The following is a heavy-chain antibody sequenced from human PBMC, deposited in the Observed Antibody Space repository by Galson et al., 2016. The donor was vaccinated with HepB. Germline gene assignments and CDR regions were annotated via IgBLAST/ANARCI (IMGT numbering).Heavy chain of an antibody. CDR1: GFTFSSYN. J-gene: IGHJ6*02. CDR2: ITRGSNYI. V-gene: IGHV3-21*01. D-gene: IGHD6-13*01. Sequence: LRLSCAASGFTFSSYNMNWVRQAPGKGLEWVSCITRGSNYIYYTDSVKGRFTISRDNAKNSLFLQMNSLRAEDTAVYYCAKEGYTSTWYEGGMDVWGQGTTVTVSS. CDR3: AKEGYTSTWYEGGMDV.